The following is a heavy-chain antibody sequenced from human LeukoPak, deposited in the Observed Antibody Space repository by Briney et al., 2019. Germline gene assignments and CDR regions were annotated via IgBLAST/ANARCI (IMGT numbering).Heavy chain of an antibody. V-gene: IGHV4-34*01. CDR2: INHSGST. CDR1: GGSFSGYY. Sequence: SETLSLTCAVYGGSFSGYYWSWIRQPPGKGLEWIGEINHSGSTNYNPSLKSRVTISVDTSKNQFSLKLSSVTAADTAVYYCARARKTYYYDSSGYKFDYWGQGTLVSVSS. D-gene: IGHD3-22*01. J-gene: IGHJ4*02. CDR3: ARARKTYYYDSSGYKFDY.